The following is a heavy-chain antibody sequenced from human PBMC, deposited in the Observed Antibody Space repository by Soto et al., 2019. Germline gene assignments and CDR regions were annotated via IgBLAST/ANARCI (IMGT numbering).Heavy chain of an antibody. V-gene: IGHV3-48*01. CDR1: GFILSDCA. D-gene: IGHD7-27*01. CDR3: ARDLSWGSNWYYYMDV. CDR2: ISSSSSVI. Sequence: VQLVESGGGLVQPGGSLRLSCATSGFILSDCAMNWVRQAPGKGLEWVSYISSSSSVIDYAVSVKGRFTVSRDNARNSLYLQMNSMRAEDTAVYYCARDLSWGSNWYYYMDVWGKGTTVTVSS. J-gene: IGHJ6*03.